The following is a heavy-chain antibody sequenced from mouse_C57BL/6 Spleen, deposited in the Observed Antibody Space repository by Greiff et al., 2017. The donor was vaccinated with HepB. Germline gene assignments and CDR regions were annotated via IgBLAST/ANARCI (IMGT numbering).Heavy chain of an antibody. D-gene: IGHD3-3*01. CDR1: GFTFSDYG. J-gene: IGHJ4*01. CDR2: ISSGSSTI. V-gene: IGHV5-17*01. Sequence: DVHLVESGGGLVKPGGSLKLSCAASGFTFSDYGMHWVRQAPEKGLEWVAYISSGSSTIYYADTVKGRFTISRDNAKNTLFLQMTSLRSEDTAMYYCAKGPYDYDAMDYWGQGTSVTVSS. CDR3: AKGPYDYDAMDY.